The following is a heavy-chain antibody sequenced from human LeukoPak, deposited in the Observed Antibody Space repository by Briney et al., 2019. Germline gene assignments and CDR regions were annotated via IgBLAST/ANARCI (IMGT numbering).Heavy chain of an antibody. J-gene: IGHJ4*02. Sequence: ASVKVSCKASRGTFSSYAISWVRQAPGQGLEWMGRIIPILGIANYAQKFQGRVTITADKSTSTAYMELSSLRSEDTAVYYCASSGGGYSGYDFGGGDYWGQGTLVTVSS. CDR2: IIPILGIA. D-gene: IGHD5-12*01. CDR1: RGTFSSYA. V-gene: IGHV1-69*04. CDR3: ASSGGGYSGYDFGGGDY.